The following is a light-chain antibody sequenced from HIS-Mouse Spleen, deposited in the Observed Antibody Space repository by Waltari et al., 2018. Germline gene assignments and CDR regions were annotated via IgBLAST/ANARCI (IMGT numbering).Light chain of an antibody. Sequence: SYELTQPPSVSVSPGQTARTTCPGHALPKKYAYWYQQKSGQAPVLVIYEDSKRPSGIPARFSGSSSGTMATLTISGAQVEDEADYYCYSTDSSGNHRVFGGGTKLTVL. CDR3: YSTDSSGNHRV. J-gene: IGLJ2*01. CDR1: ALPKKY. V-gene: IGLV3-10*01. CDR2: EDS.